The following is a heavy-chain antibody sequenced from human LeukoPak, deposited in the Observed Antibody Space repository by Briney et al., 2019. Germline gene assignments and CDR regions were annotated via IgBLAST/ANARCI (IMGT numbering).Heavy chain of an antibody. CDR2: IYYSGST. CDR1: GCSISSHY. CDR3: AREYSSSSYFDY. Sequence: SETLSLTCTVSGCSISSHYWSWIRQPPGKGLEWIGYIYYSGSTNYNPSLKSRVTISVDTSKNQFSLKLSSVTAADTAVYYCAREYSSSSYFDYWGQGTLVTVSS. J-gene: IGHJ4*02. D-gene: IGHD6-6*01. V-gene: IGHV4-59*11.